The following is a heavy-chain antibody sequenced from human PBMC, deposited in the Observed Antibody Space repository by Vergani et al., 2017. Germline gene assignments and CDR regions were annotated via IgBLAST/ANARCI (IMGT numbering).Heavy chain of an antibody. CDR1: GASIRSSNYY. V-gene: IGHV4-39*01. J-gene: IGHJ5*02. D-gene: IGHD6-19*01. Sequence: QLQLQESGPGLVKPSATLSLTCSVSGASIRSSNYYWGWIRQPPGKGLEWIASIYYSGSTYYNPSLKSRVTISVDTSKNQFSLKLSSVTAADTAVYFCARHSTVEWLVKLGWIDPWGHQVLVAISS. CDR3: ARHSTVEWLVKLGWIDP. CDR2: IYYSGST.